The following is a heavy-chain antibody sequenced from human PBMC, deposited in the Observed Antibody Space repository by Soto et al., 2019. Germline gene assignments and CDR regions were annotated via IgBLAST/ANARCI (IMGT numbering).Heavy chain of an antibody. V-gene: IGHV3-30*18. CDR3: AKDSASGIFFLFDP. CDR2: ISYDGSNK. Sequence: GGSLRLSCAASGFTFSSYGMHWVHQAPGKGLEWVAVISYDGSNKYYADSVKGRFTISRDNSKNTLYLQMNSLRAEDTAVCYCAKDSASGIFFLFDPWGQGTLVTVSS. CDR1: GFTFSSYG. J-gene: IGHJ5*02. D-gene: IGHD3-9*01.